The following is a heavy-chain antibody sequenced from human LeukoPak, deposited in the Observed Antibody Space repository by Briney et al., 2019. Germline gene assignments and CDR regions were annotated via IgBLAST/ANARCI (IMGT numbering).Heavy chain of an antibody. CDR3: AKERRGGSPNNWLDP. V-gene: IGHV3-23*01. CDR2: ISGSGDTT. J-gene: IGHJ5*02. Sequence: PGGSLRLSCAASGFTLTSYAMSWVRQAPGKGLEWVSAISGSGDTTYYADSVKGRFTISRDTSKNTLYLQMNSLRAEDTAIYFCAKERRGGSPNNWLDPWGQGTLVTVSS. D-gene: IGHD2-15*01. CDR1: GFTLTSYA.